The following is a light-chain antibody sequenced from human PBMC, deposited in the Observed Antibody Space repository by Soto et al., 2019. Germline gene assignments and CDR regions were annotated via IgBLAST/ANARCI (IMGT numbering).Light chain of an antibody. J-gene: IGKJ1*01. V-gene: IGKV4-1*01. Sequence: DIVMTQSPDSLAVSLGEWATINCKSSQSVLYSSNNKNYLAWYQQKPGQPPKLLIYWASTRESGVPDRFSGSGSGTDFTLTISSLQAEDVAVYYCQQYYNTPTFGQGTKVEIK. CDR2: WAS. CDR3: QQYYNTPT. CDR1: QSVLYSSNNKNY.